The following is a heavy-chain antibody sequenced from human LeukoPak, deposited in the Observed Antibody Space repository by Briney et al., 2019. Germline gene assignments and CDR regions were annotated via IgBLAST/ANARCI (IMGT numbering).Heavy chain of an antibody. CDR3: ARDLYGGNPHYFDS. J-gene: IGHJ4*02. CDR1: GYTFTGYY. CDR2: ISGYNGNT. Sequence: ASVKVSCKASGYTFTGYYMHWVRQAPGQGLEWMGWISGYNGNTNYAQKVQGRVSMTTDTSTNTAYMELRSLRFDDTALYYCARDLYGGNPHYFDSWGQGTLVSVSS. D-gene: IGHD4-23*01. V-gene: IGHV1-18*04.